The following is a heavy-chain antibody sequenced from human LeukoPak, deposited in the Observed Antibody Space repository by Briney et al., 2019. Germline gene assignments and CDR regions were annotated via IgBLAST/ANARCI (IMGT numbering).Heavy chain of an antibody. V-gene: IGHV4-34*01. CDR3: ARAMRYSSSWYDD. J-gene: IGHJ5*02. D-gene: IGHD6-13*01. CDR2: INHSGST. CDR1: GGSFSGYY. Sequence: SETLSLTCAVYGGSFSGYYWSWIRQPPGKGLEWIGEINHSGSTNYNPSLKSRVTISVDTSKNQFSLKLSSVTAADTAVYYCARAMRYSSSWYDDWGQGTLVTVSS.